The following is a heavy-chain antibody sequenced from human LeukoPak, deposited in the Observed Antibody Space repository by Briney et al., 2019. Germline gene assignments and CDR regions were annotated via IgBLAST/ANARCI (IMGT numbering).Heavy chain of an antibody. J-gene: IGHJ4*02. CDR3: ARAPTAYCGGDCYFDY. V-gene: IGHV1-69*11. CDR2: IIPILGTA. Sequence: SVKVSCKASGGTFSSYAISWVRQAPGQGLEWMGRIIPILGTANYAQKVQGRVTISTDESTNTAYMELSSLRSEDTAVYYCARAPTAYCGGDCYFDYWGQGTLVTVSS. CDR1: GGTFSSYA. D-gene: IGHD2-21*02.